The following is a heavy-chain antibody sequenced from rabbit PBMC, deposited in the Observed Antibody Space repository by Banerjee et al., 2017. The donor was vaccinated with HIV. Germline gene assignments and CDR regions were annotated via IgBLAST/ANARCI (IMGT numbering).Heavy chain of an antibody. CDR1: GLDFSSSYW. J-gene: IGHJ4*01. D-gene: IGHD8-1*01. CDR3: ARWATTSYYDL. V-gene: IGHV1S45*01. Sequence: QEQLKESGGGLVQPGGSLKLSCKASGLDFSSSYWICWVRQAPGKGLEWIGCIYIDSGNTYYARWAKGRFTISKTSSTTVTLQMTSLTAADTATYFCARWATTSYYDLWGPGTLVTVS. CDR2: IYIDSGNT.